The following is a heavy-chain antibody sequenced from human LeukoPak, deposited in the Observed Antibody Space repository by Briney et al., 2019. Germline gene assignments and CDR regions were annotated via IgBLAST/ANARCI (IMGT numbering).Heavy chain of an antibody. CDR2: IKQDGSEK. Sequence: AGGSLRLSCAASGFTFSNYWMIWARQAPGKGLEWVGNIKQDGSEKRYADSVRGRFSISRDNAQTSLYLQMNSLRAEDTAVCYCARASDPWLQLTWGQGTLVTVSS. J-gene: IGHJ5*02. D-gene: IGHD5-24*01. V-gene: IGHV3-7*05. CDR1: GFTFSNYW. CDR3: ARASDPWLQLT.